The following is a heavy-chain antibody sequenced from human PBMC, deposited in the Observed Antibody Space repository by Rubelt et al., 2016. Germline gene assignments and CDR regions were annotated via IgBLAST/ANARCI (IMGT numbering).Heavy chain of an antibody. V-gene: IGHV4-4*02. J-gene: IGHJ4*02. CDR2: GYYSGST. CDR1: GGSISSSNW. CDR3: AREDYGDYWGFDY. D-gene: IGHD4-17*01. Sequence: QLQLQESGPGLVKPSGTLSLTCAVSGGSISSSNWWSWVRQPPGKGLEWIGYGYYSGSTYYNPSLKSRVTISVDTSKNQFALKLNSVTAADTAVYYCAREDYGDYWGFDYWGQGTLVTVSS.